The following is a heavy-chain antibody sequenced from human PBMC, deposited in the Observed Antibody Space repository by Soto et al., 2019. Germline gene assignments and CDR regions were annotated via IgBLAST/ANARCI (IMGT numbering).Heavy chain of an antibody. D-gene: IGHD3-9*01. CDR2: IKQDGSEK. V-gene: IGHV3-7*01. Sequence: EVQLVESGGGLVQPGGSLRLSCVASGFTFSRYWMSWVRQAPGKGLEWVANIKQDGSEKNYVDSVKGRFTISRDNAKNSLYLQMNSLRAEDTAEYYCARDEGYDILTGYYSPQRFDYWGQGTLVTVSS. CDR3: ARDEGYDILTGYYSPQRFDY. CDR1: GFTFSRYW. J-gene: IGHJ4*02.